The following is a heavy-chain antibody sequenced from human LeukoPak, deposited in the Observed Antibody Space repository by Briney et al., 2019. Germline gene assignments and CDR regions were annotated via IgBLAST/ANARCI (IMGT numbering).Heavy chain of an antibody. V-gene: IGHV3-21*01. J-gene: IGHJ4*02. CDR2: ISSSSSYI. CDR1: GFTFSSYS. Sequence: GGSLRLSRAASGFTFSSYSMNWVRQAPGKGLEWVSSISSSSSYIYYADSVKGRFTISRDNAKNSLYLQMNSLRAEDTAVYYCARVRYDSSGYYDYWGQGTLVTVSS. CDR3: ARVRYDSSGYYDY. D-gene: IGHD3-22*01.